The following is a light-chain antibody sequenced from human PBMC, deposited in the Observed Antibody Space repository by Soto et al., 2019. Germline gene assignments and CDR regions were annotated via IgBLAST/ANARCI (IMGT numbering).Light chain of an antibody. CDR3: QSYDISLSGRV. CDR1: SSNIGARYD. CDR2: RDS. J-gene: IGLJ3*02. V-gene: IGLV1-40*01. Sequence: QSVLTQPPSVSGAPGQTVTISCTGSSSNIGARYDVHWYRQLPGTAPKLLIYRDSNWPSGVPDRFSGSKSGTSASLAITGLQAEDEADYCQSYDISLSGRVFGGGTKLTVL.